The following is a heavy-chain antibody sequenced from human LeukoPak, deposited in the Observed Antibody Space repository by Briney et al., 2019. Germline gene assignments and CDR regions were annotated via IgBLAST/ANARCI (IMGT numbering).Heavy chain of an antibody. D-gene: IGHD4-17*01. J-gene: IGHJ4*02. V-gene: IGHV1-2*02. Sequence: GASVKVSCKASGYTFTGYYMHWVRQAPGQGLEWMGWINPNRGGTNYAQKFQGRVTMTRDTSISTAYMELSRLRSEDTAVYYCARAADYGDFDYWGQGTLVTVSS. CDR1: GYTFTGYY. CDR2: INPNRGGT. CDR3: ARAADYGDFDY.